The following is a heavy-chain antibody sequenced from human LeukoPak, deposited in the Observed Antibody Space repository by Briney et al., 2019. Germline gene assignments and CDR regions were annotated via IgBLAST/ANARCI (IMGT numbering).Heavy chain of an antibody. V-gene: IGHV3-21*05. J-gene: IGHJ4*02. D-gene: IGHD3-10*01. CDR3: ARDVYLRGSGSG. Sequence: PGGSLRLSCATSGFTFNDYNMNWVRQAPGKGLEWISYITSTSGSTSYADSVKGRFSISRDNAKNSLYLQMNSLRAEDTAVYYCARDVYLRGSGSGWGQGALVTVSS. CDR2: ITSTSGST. CDR1: GFTFNDYN.